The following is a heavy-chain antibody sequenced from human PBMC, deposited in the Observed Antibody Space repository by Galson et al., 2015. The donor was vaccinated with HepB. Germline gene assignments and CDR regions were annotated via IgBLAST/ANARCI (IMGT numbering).Heavy chain of an antibody. CDR3: ARGTVSSSWYYWYFDL. V-gene: IGHV1-69*10. J-gene: IGHJ2*01. Sequence: SVKVSCKASGGTFSSYAISWVRQAPGQGLEWMGGIIPILGIANYAQKFQGRVTITADKSTSTAYMELSSLRSEDTAVYYCARGTVSSSWYYWYFDLWGRGTLVTVSS. D-gene: IGHD6-13*01. CDR2: IIPILGIA. CDR1: GGTFSSYA.